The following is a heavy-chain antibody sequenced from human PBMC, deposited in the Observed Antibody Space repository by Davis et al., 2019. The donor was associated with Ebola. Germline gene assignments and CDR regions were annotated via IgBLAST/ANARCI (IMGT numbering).Heavy chain of an antibody. CDR3: ARDRYSSGWYSGMDV. Sequence: ASVKVSCKASGYTFTSYGISWVRQAPGQGLEWMGWISAYNGNTNYAQKLQGRVTMTTDTSTSTAYMELRSLRSDDTAVYYCARDRYSSGWYSGMDVWGQGTTVTVSS. V-gene: IGHV1-18*01. CDR2: ISAYNGNT. J-gene: IGHJ6*02. D-gene: IGHD6-19*01. CDR1: GYTFTSYG.